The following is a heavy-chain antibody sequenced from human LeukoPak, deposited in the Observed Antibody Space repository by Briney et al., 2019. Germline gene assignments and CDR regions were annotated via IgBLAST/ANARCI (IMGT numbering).Heavy chain of an antibody. D-gene: IGHD7-27*01. Sequence: PGGSLRLSRAASGFTFSSYGMSWVRQAPGKGLEWVSAISGSGGSTYYADSVKGRFTISRDDSKNTLSLQMNSLRVEDTAVYYCARDLAWGAFDYWGQGTLVTVSS. V-gene: IGHV3-23*01. CDR2: ISGSGGST. J-gene: IGHJ4*02. CDR1: GFTFSSYG. CDR3: ARDLAWGAFDY.